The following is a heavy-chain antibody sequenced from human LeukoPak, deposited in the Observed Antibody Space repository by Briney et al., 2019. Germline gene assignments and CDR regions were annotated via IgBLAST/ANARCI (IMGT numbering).Heavy chain of an antibody. V-gene: IGHV3-30-3*01. CDR1: GFTFSSYA. CDR2: MSYDGSNK. D-gene: IGHD3-16*01. CDR3: ARDGFLYVTSCFDS. Sequence: QPGGSLRLSCSASGFTFSSYAMHWVRQAPGKGLEWVAVMSYDGSNKYYADSVKGRFTISRDNSKNTLYLQMNSLRVEDTAVYYCARDGFLYVTSCFDSWGQGTLVTVSS. J-gene: IGHJ4*02.